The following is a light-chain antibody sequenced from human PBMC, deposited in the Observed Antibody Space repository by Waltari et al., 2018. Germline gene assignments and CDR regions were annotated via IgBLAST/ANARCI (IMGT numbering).Light chain of an antibody. V-gene: IGKV3-15*01. J-gene: IGKJ1*01. CDR3: QQYNNWPPGT. CDR2: HSS. CDR1: QSIGFS. Sequence: TVVTQSPGTLSVSPGERVTLSSRTSQSIGFSLAWYQQKPGQAPRLLMFHSSTRAPGIPARFSGSGSETEFTLTIGSLQSEDFAVYYCQQYNNWPPGTFGQGTKVEI.